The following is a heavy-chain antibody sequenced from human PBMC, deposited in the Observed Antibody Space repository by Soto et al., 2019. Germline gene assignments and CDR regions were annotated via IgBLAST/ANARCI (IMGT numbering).Heavy chain of an antibody. CDR1: GFTFDDYG. J-gene: IGHJ6*03. V-gene: IGHV3-20*01. Sequence: EVQLVESGGGVVRPGGSLRLSCAASGFTFDDYGMSWVRQAPGKGLEWGSGINWNGGSTGYADSVKGRFTISRDNAKNSLYLQMNSLRAEDTALYHCARVGQVPAAMGPYYYYYYMDVWGKGTTVTVSS. CDR3: ARVGQVPAAMGPYYYYYYMDV. D-gene: IGHD2-2*01. CDR2: INWNGGST.